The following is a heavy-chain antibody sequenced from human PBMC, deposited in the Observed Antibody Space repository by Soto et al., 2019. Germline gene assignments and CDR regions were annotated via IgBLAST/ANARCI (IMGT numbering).Heavy chain of an antibody. CDR3: ARGRGAAADYFDF. D-gene: IGHD6-13*01. CDR1: GFTFSDYY. V-gene: IGHV3-11*05. CDR2: ISSSTSHT. Sequence: GGSLRLSCAVSGFTFSDYYMTWIRQAPGKGLEWVSYISSSTSHTNYAASVKGRFTISRDNAKNSLFLQMNSLRAEDTAVYYCARGRGAAADYFDFWGQGTLVTVSS. J-gene: IGHJ4*02.